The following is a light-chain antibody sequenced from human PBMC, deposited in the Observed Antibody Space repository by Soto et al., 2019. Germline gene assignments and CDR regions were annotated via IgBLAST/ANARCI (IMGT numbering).Light chain of an antibody. V-gene: IGKV3-11*01. CDR2: DAS. CDR3: QQRSNWPIT. CDR1: QSVRSH. J-gene: IGKJ5*01. Sequence: DTVLTQSKATLSFSPGETATLSCRASQSVRSHLAWYQQRPGQPPRLLIYDASYRATGVPLRFSGGGSETEFTLTISSLQSEDFAVYYCQQRSNWPITFGQGTRLEIK.